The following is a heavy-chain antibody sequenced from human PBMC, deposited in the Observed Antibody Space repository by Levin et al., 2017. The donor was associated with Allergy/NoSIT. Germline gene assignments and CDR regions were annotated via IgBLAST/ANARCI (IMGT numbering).Heavy chain of an antibody. CDR2: ISSTGGST. D-gene: IGHD2-15*01. CDR1: GFTFSTYT. J-gene: IGHJ3*01. CDR3: ARGGCSGGSCYRAFDV. Sequence: GESLKISCAASGFTFSTYTMHWVRQAPGKGLEYVSAISSTGGSTYYANSVKGRFTISRDNSKNTLYLQMGSLRAEEMAVYYCARGGCSGGSCYRAFDVWGQGTMVTVSS. V-gene: IGHV3-64*01.